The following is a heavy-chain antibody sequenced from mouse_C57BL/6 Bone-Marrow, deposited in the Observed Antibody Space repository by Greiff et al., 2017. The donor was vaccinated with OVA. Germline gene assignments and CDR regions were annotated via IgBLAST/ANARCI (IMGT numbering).Heavy chain of an antibody. J-gene: IGHJ2*01. CDR2: IDPENGDT. V-gene: IGHV14-4*01. Sequence: EVKLVESGAELVRPGASVKLSCTASGFNIKDDYMHWVKQRPEQGLEWIGWIDPENGDTEYASKFQGKATITADTSSNTAYLQLSSLTSEDTAVYYCTIYYGDYWGQGTTLTVSS. D-gene: IGHD1-2*01. CDR1: GFNIKDDY. CDR3: TIYYGDY.